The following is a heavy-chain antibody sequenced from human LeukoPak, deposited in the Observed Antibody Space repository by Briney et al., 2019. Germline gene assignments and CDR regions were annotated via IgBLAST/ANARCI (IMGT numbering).Heavy chain of an antibody. D-gene: IGHD3-22*01. CDR1: GYTFTSYG. Sequence: ASVKVSCKASGYTFTSYGISWVRQAPGQGLEWMGWISAYNGNTNYAQKLQGRVTMTKDKSPSTAYMELRSVRSDDTAVYYCARDGTYYYDSSGYPFDYWGQGTLVTVSS. J-gene: IGHJ4*02. CDR3: ARDGTYYYDSSGYPFDY. CDR2: ISAYNGNT. V-gene: IGHV1-18*01.